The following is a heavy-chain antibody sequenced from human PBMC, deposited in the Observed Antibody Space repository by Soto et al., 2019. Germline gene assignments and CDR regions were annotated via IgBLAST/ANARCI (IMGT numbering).Heavy chain of an antibody. V-gene: IGHV4-34*01. J-gene: IGHJ4*02. D-gene: IGHD3-10*01. CDR1: GGSFSGYS. CDR2: INHSGST. Sequence: SETLSLTCAVNGGSFSGYSWTWIRQPPGTGLEWIGEINHSGSTNYNPSLKSRVTISVDTSKSQFSLKLTSVTAADTAVYYCARDKITGLFDYWGQGTLVTVSS. CDR3: ARDKITGLFDY.